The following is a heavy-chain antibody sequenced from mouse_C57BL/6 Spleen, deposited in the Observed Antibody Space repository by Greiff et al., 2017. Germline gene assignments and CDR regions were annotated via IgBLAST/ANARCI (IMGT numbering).Heavy chain of an antibody. V-gene: IGHV1-80*01. CDR2: IYPGDGDT. CDR1: GYAFSSYW. Sequence: VQLQESGAELVKPGASVKISCKASGYAFSSYWMNWVKQRPGKGLEWIGQIYPGDGDTNYNGKFKGKATLTADKSSSTAYMQLSSLTSEDSAVYFCARRPIFNYWYFDVWGTGTTVTVSS. J-gene: IGHJ1*03. CDR3: ARRPIFNYWYFDV. D-gene: IGHD6-5*01.